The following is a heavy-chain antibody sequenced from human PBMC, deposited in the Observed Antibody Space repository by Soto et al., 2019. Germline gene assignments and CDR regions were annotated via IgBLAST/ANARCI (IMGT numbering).Heavy chain of an antibody. CDR2: ISGSGGST. J-gene: IGHJ4*02. Sequence: GGSLRLSCAASGFTFSSYAMSWVRQAPGKGLEWVSAISGSGGSTYYADSVKGRFTISRDNSKNTLYLQMNSLRAEDTAVYYCAKDRAYEQWLPTDFDYWGQGTLVTVSS. CDR1: GFTFSSYA. V-gene: IGHV3-23*01. CDR3: AKDRAYEQWLPTDFDY. D-gene: IGHD6-19*01.